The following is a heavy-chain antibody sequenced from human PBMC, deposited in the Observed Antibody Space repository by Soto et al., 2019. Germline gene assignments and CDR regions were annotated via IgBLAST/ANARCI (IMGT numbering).Heavy chain of an antibody. CDR1: GGTFSSYA. CDR2: IVPIVDTS. V-gene: IGHV1-69*11. Sequence: QVQLVQSGAEVRQPASSVKVSCKTSGGTFSSYAISWVRQAPGQGLEWMGWIVPIVDTSTYAQKFQGRVTITADEATRTVYMEVSSLRSDDTAVYYCVRVVAIPGYPDNWGQGTLVTVSS. CDR3: VRVVAIPGYPDN. J-gene: IGHJ4*02. D-gene: IGHD5-12*01.